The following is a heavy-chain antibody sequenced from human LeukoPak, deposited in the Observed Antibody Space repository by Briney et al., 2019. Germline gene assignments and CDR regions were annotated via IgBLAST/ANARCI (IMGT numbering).Heavy chain of an antibody. V-gene: IGHV4-39*07. CDR1: GGSISSSSYY. CDR3: ARAPSGITVRRTDNWFDS. CDR2: IYYSGST. D-gene: IGHD1-1*01. Sequence: PSETLSLTCTVSGGSISSSSYYWDWFRQPPGKGLEWIGNIYYSGSTYYNPSLKSRVTISVDTSKNQFSLKLSSVTAADTAVYYCARAPSGITVRRTDNWFDSWGQGTLVTVSS. J-gene: IGHJ5*01.